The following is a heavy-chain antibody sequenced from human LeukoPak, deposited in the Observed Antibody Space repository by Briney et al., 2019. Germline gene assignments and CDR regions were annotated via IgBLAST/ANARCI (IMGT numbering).Heavy chain of an antibody. CDR3: ARADRWFARIQYYYYMDV. J-gene: IGHJ6*03. Sequence: ASVKVSCKASGYTFTSYDINWVRQATGQGLEWMGWMNPNSGNTGYAQKFQGRVTMTRNTSISTAYMELSSLRSEDTAVYYCARADRWFARIQYYYYMDVWGKGTTVTISS. CDR1: GYTFTSYD. V-gene: IGHV1-8*01. CDR2: MNPNSGNT. D-gene: IGHD3-10*01.